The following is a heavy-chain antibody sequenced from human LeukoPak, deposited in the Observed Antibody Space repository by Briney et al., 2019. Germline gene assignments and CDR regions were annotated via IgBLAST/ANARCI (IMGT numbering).Heavy chain of an antibody. V-gene: IGHV3-33*06. CDR3: AKAPHHYDSSGYYDY. CDR2: MWYDGSNK. CDR1: GFTFSSYG. J-gene: IGHJ4*02. D-gene: IGHD3-22*01. Sequence: GRSLRLSCAASGFTFSSYGMHWVRQAPGKGLEWVAVMWYDGSNKYYADSVKGRFTISRDNSKNTLYLQMNSLRAEDTAVYYCAKAPHHYDSSGYYDYWGQGTLVTVSS.